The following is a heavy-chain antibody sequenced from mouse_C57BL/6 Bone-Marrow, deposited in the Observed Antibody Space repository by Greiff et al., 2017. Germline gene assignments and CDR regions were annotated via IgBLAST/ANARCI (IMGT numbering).Heavy chain of an antibody. CDR2: IYPGDGDT. Sequence: VQLQQSGPELVKPGASVKISCKASGYAFSSSWMNWVKQRPGKGLEWIGRIYPGDGDTTYNGKFKGKATLTAAKPSSTAYMQLSSLTSEDSAVYFCARYSSGYWCAYWGQGTLVTVSA. CDR3: ARYSSGYWCAY. J-gene: IGHJ3*01. CDR1: GYAFSSSW. V-gene: IGHV1-82*01. D-gene: IGHD3-2*02.